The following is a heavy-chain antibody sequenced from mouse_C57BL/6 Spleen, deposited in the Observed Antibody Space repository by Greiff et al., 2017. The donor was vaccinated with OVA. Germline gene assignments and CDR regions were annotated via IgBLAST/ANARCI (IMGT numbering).Heavy chain of an antibody. CDR2: ISYDGSN. Sequence: ESGPGLVKPSQSLSLTCSVPGYSITSGYYWNWIRQFPGNKLEWMGYISYDGSNNYNPSLKNRISITRDTSKNQFFLKLNSVTTEDTATYYCAEGDYDGGFAYWGQGTLVTVSA. J-gene: IGHJ3*01. V-gene: IGHV3-6*01. CDR1: GYSITSGYY. D-gene: IGHD2-4*01. CDR3: AEGDYDGGFAY.